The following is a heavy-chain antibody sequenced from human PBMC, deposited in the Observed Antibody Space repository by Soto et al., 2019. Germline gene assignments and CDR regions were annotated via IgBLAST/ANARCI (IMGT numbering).Heavy chain of an antibody. V-gene: IGHV3-64*01. J-gene: IGHJ6*03. CDR1: GFTPSGYA. Sequence: EVQLAESGGGLAQPGGSLRLSCAASGFTPSGYAMDWVRQAPGKGLEHVSGISSNGVGTYYANSVQGRFTISRDNSKNTVYLQMGSLRPEDMAVYYCARRARPDFYYMDVWGKGTTVTVSS. CDR2: ISSNGVGT. CDR3: ARRARPDFYYMDV. D-gene: IGHD6-6*01.